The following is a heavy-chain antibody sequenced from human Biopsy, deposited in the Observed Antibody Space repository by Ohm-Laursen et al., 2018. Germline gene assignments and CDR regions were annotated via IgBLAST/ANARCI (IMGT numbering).Heavy chain of an antibody. CDR3: ARAYFYGMGTSNYFLDS. Sequence: SDTLSLTCTVSGGSVRSPDHRWNWVWRAPGKGLEWIGNIYYSWTTLYNPSLSGRVTMDLDRSTNQFSLKLKSVTSADTAVYFCARAYFYGMGTSNYFLDSWGQGALVTVSS. V-gene: IGHV4-30-4*02. CDR1: GGSVRSPDHR. D-gene: IGHD3-10*01. J-gene: IGHJ4*02. CDR2: IYYSWTT.